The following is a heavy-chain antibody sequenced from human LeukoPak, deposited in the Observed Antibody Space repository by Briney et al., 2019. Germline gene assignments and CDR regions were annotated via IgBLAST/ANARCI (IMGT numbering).Heavy chain of an antibody. CDR1: GDSVSSDSAA. Sequence: SQTLSLTCAISGDSVSSDSAAWNWIRQSPSIGLEWLGRTQYRSRWYNDYAISVKSRIIITPDTSKNQFSLQLKSVTPDDTAVYYCARITSSGSHDYWGQGTLVTVSS. CDR2: TQYRSRWYN. V-gene: IGHV6-1*01. D-gene: IGHD3-10*01. CDR3: ARITSSGSHDY. J-gene: IGHJ4*02.